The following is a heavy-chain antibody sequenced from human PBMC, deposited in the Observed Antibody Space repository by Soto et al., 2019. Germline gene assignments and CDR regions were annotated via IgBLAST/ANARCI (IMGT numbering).Heavy chain of an antibody. D-gene: IGHD6-13*01. V-gene: IGHV6-1*01. CDR2: TYYRSKWYN. CDR3: ARDRVAAAGAYYYYYYGMDV. CDR1: GDSVSSNSAA. J-gene: IGHJ6*02. Sequence: SQTLSLTCAISGDSVSSNSAAWNWIRQSPSRGLEWLGRTYYRSKWYNDYAVSVKSRITINPDTSKNQFSLQLNSVTPEDTAVYYCARDRVAAAGAYYYYYYGMDVWGQGTTVTVSS.